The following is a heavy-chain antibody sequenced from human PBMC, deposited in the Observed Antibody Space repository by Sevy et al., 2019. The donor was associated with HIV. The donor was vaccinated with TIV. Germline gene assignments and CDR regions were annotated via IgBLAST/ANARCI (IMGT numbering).Heavy chain of an antibody. J-gene: IGHJ4*02. D-gene: IGHD6-13*01. CDR1: GFTFSSYV. Sequence: GGSLRLSCAASGFTFSSYVMHWVRQAPGKGLEYVSTISSNGGSIYYANSVKGRFTISRDNSKNTLYLQMGSLRAEDMAVYYGARGKTIAAGSAFDYWGQGTLVTVSS. V-gene: IGHV3-64*01. CDR3: ARGKTIAAGSAFDY. CDR2: ISSNGGSI.